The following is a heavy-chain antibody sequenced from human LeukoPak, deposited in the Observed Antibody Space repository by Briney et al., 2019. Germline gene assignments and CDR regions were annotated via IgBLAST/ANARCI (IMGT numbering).Heavy chain of an antibody. CDR3: AKQLGYCSDGSCYIPY. CDR2: ISNNGGYT. J-gene: IGHJ4*02. CDR1: GFTFSSSA. D-gene: IGHD2-15*01. V-gene: IGHV3-23*01. Sequence: GGSLRLSCAASGFTFSSSAMSWVRQAPGKGLEWVSAISNNGGYTYYADSVQGRITISRDNSKSTLCLQMNSLRAEDTAVYYCAKQLGYCSDGSCYIPYWGQGTLVTVSS.